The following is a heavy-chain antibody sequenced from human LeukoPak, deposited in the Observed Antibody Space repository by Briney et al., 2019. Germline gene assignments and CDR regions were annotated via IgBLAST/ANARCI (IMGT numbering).Heavy chain of an antibody. CDR1: GFTFSSYT. D-gene: IGHD2-15*01. CDR3: ARWVGAAGFDY. J-gene: IGHJ4*02. CDR2: IWYDGSNK. V-gene: IGHV3-33*01. Sequence: GGSLRLSCAASGFTFSSYTMHWVRQAPGKGLEWVAVIWYDGSNKYYADSVKGRFTISRDNSKNTLYLRVNSLRAEDTAMYYCARWVGAAGFDYWGQGTLVTVSS.